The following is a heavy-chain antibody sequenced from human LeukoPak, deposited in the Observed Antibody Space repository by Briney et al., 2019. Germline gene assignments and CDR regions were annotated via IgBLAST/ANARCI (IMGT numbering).Heavy chain of an antibody. CDR3: ARHLIQLWSSGAYYYYYGMDV. Sequence: GESLKISCKGSGYSFTNYWIGWVRQMPGKGLEWMGLIFPGDSDTRYSPSFQGQVTISADKSISPAYLQWSSLKASDTAMYYCARHLIQLWSSGAYYYYYGMDVWGQGTTVTVSS. CDR2: IFPGDSDT. J-gene: IGHJ6*02. CDR1: GYSFTNYW. D-gene: IGHD5-18*01. V-gene: IGHV5-51*01.